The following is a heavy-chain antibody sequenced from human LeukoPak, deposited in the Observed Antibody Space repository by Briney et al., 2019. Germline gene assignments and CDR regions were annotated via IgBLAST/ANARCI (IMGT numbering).Heavy chain of an antibody. CDR3: ARGIAAAGIGYFWFDP. CDR2: IYYSGST. D-gene: IGHD6-13*01. Sequence: SETLSLTCTVSGGSISSGGYYWSWIRQHPGKGLEWIGYIYYSGSTYYNPSLKSRVTISVDTSKNQFSLKLSSVTAADTAVYYCARGIAAAGIGYFWFDPWGQGTLVTVSS. J-gene: IGHJ5*02. CDR1: GGSISSGGYY. V-gene: IGHV4-31*03.